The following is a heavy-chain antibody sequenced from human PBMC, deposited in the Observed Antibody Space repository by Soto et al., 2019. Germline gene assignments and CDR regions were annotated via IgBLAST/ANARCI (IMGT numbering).Heavy chain of an antibody. CDR3: XXXXXXSSGYYYSNYYYYYGMDV. CDR1: GYSFTSYW. D-gene: IGHD3-22*01. V-gene: IGHV5-51*01. CDR2: IYPGDSDT. Sequence: GESLKISCKGSGYSFTSYWIGWVRQMPGKGLEWMGIIYPGDSDTRYSPSFQGQVTISADKSISTAYLQWSSLKASDTALYYCXXXXXXSSGYYYSNYYYYYGMDVWGQGTTVTVSS. J-gene: IGHJ6*02.